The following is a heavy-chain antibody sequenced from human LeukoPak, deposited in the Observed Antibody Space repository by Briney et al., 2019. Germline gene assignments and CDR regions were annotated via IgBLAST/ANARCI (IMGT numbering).Heavy chain of an antibody. Sequence: QTGGSLRLSCAASGFTFSSYAMNWVRQAPGKGLGWVSIISGSAGSTYYADSVKGRFTISRDNSKNTLFLQMNSLRAEDTAVYYCAKDRSLDGGNSNGYFDSWGQGTLVTASS. CDR2: ISGSAGST. V-gene: IGHV3-23*01. J-gene: IGHJ4*02. CDR1: GFTFSSYA. CDR3: AKDRSLDGGNSNGYFDS. D-gene: IGHD4-23*01.